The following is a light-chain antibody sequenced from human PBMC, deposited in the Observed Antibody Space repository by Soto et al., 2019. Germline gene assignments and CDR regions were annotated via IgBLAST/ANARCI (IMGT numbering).Light chain of an antibody. Sequence: EIQMTQATCSRVASGGGRVTNTSRASQTIGTYLNWYQHKPGKAPKPLIYAASNLQSGVPSRFVGSGSGTYFTLTLSSLRPEDFATYYCQQSYRTPSTYGQGTRLEIK. J-gene: IGKJ5*01. V-gene: IGKV1-39*01. CDR1: QTIGTY. CDR3: QQSYRTPST. CDR2: AAS.